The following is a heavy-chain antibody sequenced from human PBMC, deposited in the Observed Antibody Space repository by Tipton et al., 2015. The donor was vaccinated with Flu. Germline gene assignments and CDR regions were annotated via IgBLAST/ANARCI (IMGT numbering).Heavy chain of an antibody. Sequence: TLSLTCTVSGDSVSYYYWNWIRRPPGKGLEWIGFSYYSGSTAYNPSLRSRVTISVDTSRNQFSLNLKSVTAAATAVYYCARDLGWPAALDYWCQGILVTVSS. V-gene: IGHV4-59*02. D-gene: IGHD7-27*01. J-gene: IGHJ4*02. CDR2: SYYSGST. CDR1: GDSVSYYY. CDR3: ARDLGWPAALDY.